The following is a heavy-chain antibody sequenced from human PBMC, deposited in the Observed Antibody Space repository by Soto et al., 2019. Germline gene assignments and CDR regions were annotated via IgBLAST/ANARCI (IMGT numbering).Heavy chain of an antibody. V-gene: IGHV4-34*01. CDR3: ARDQFYYYDSSGYPDY. D-gene: IGHD3-22*01. CDR1: GGSFSGYY. CDR2: INHSGST. J-gene: IGHJ4*02. Sequence: NPSETLSLTCAVYGGSFSGYYWSWIRQPPGKGLEWIGEINHSGSTNYNPSLKSRVTISVDTSKNQFSLKLSSVTAADTAVYYCARDQFYYYDSSGYPDYWGQGTLVPVPS.